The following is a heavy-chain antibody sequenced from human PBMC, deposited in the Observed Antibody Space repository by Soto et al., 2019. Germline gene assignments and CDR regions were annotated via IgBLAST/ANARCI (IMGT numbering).Heavy chain of an antibody. J-gene: IGHJ4*02. CDR1: GYTFTSYG. CDR3: ARDGAPPAYYFYY. D-gene: IGHD2-15*01. CDR2: ISAYNGNT. Sequence: QVQLVQSGAEVKKPGASVKVSCKPSGYTFTSYGISWVRQAPGQGLEGRGWISAYNGNTNYAQKVQGRVCRTTDTPTNTAYMELRNLRNDDPAGYHCARDGAPPAYYFYYWGQGTLVTVSS. V-gene: IGHV1-18*01.